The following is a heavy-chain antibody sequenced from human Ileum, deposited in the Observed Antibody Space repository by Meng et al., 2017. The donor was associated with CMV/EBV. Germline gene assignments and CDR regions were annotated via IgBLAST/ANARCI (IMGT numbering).Heavy chain of an antibody. Sequence: QVQMQQWGEGLLKPSETLFLTCPVYGGSFIDYFWTWIRQSPGKGLEWIGEINHKGNTKYNPSLKSRVTISKDTSKKQFSLRMTSVTAADTATYYCVRRGRGSEPWGQGTLVTVSS. CDR2: INHKGNT. D-gene: IGHD1-26*01. V-gene: IGHV4-34*02. CDR3: VRRGRGSEP. J-gene: IGHJ5*02. CDR1: GGSFIDYF.